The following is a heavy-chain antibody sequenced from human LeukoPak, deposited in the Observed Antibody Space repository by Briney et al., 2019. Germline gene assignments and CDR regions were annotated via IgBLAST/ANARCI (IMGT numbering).Heavy chain of an antibody. CDR3: ARGYTRPRNWFDP. Sequence: PGGSLRLSCAASGFTFSSYSKNWVRQAPGKGLEWISYISSSSSTIYYADSVKGRFTISRDNAKNSLYLQMNSLRAEDTAVYYCARGYTRPRNWFDPWGQGTLVTVSS. CDR2: ISSSSSTI. J-gene: IGHJ5*02. V-gene: IGHV3-48*01. CDR1: GFTFSSYS. D-gene: IGHD2-2*02.